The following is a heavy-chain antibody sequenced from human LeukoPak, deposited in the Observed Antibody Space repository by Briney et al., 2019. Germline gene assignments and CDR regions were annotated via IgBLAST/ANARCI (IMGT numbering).Heavy chain of an antibody. CDR2: INHSGST. J-gene: IGHJ4*02. V-gene: IGHV4-34*01. D-gene: IGHD5-18*01. Sequence: SETLSLTCAVYGGSFSGYYWSWIRQPPGKGLEWIGGINHSGSTNYNPSLKSRVTISVDTSKNQFSLKLSSVTAADTAVHYCARGTIQLWPNFDYWGQGTLVTVSS. CDR3: ARGTIQLWPNFDY. CDR1: GGSFSGYY.